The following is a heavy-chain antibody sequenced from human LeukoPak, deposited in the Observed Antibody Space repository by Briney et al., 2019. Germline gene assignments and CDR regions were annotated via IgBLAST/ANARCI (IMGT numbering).Heavy chain of an antibody. CDR1: GGSVSSASYY. CDR2: IYYSGST. D-gene: IGHD2-15*01. V-gene: IGHV4-61*01. CDR3: ARAVVVVAATFWFDP. J-gene: IGHJ5*02. Sequence: PETLSVTCTVSGGSVSSASYYCSWIRQPPGKGREWHGFIYYSGSTNYNPSLKSRGTISVDTSKHQFSLKLSSVTAADTAVYYCARAVVVVAATFWFDPCGQGTLVTVSS.